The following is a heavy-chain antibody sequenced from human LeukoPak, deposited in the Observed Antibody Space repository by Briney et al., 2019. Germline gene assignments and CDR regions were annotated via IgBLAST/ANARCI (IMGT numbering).Heavy chain of an antibody. J-gene: IGHJ5*02. Sequence: SGTLSLTCTVSGGSISSGSYYRRWVRQPAGTGLEWLGRINTSVSTNYNPSLKSRVTISVDTSKNQITLKLSSETAADTAVYYCARSRGVVVVSHRPFDPWGEGTLVTVSS. CDR1: GGSISSGSYY. D-gene: IGHD3-22*01. CDR2: INTSVST. CDR3: ARSRGVVVVSHRPFDP. V-gene: IGHV4-61*02.